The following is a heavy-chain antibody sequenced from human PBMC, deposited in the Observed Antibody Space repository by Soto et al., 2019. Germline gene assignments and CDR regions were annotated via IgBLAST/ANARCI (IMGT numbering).Heavy chain of an antibody. V-gene: IGHV3-7*03. CDR2: IKQDGSVK. D-gene: IGHD4-17*01. J-gene: IGHJ4*02. Sequence: EVQLVESGGGLVQPGGSLRLSCAPSGFTFSNYWLSWVRQAPGQGLEWVASIKQDGSVKRYVDSVTGRFTISRDNAEKSLHLQMNSLRAEDTAVYYCAKLRGDYTVFDYWGQGARVTVSS. CDR3: AKLRGDYTVFDY. CDR1: GFTFSNYW.